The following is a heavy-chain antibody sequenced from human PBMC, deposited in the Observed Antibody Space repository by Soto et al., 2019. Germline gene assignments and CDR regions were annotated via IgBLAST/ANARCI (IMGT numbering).Heavy chain of an antibody. D-gene: IGHD3-9*01. Sequence: QAGGSLRLSCAASGFTFSSYWMSWVRQAPGKGLEWVANIKQDGSEKYYVDSVKGRFTISRDNAKNSLYLQMNSLRAEDTAVYYCARDTRTLLRYFDWLLYGYYYYYGMDVWGQGTTVTVSS. CDR1: GFTFSSYW. CDR3: ARDTRTLLRYFDWLLYGYYYYYGMDV. J-gene: IGHJ6*02. V-gene: IGHV3-7*01. CDR2: IKQDGSEK.